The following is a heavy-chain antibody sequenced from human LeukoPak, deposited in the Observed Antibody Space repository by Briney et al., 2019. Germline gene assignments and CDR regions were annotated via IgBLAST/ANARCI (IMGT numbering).Heavy chain of an antibody. CDR2: INHSGST. D-gene: IGHD4-17*01. Sequence: SETLSLTCAVYGGSFSGYYWSWIRQPPGKGLEWIGEINHSGSTNYNPSLKSRVTISVDTSKNQFSLKLSSVTAADTAVYYCARDYGDQGDAFDIWGQGTMVTVSS. CDR3: ARDYGDQGDAFDI. CDR1: GGSFSGYY. J-gene: IGHJ3*02. V-gene: IGHV4-34*01.